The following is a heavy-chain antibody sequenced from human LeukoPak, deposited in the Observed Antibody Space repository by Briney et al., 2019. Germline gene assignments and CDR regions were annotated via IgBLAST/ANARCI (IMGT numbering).Heavy chain of an antibody. Sequence: SETLSLTFTVSGGSISSGGYYWSWIRQPPGKGLEWIGYIYHSGSTYYNPSLKSRVTISVDRSKNQFSLKLSSVTAADTAVYYCARGRHITIFGVVRPPYFDYWGQGTLVTVSS. CDR2: IYHSGST. V-gene: IGHV4-30-2*01. D-gene: IGHD3-3*01. J-gene: IGHJ4*02. CDR3: ARGRHITIFGVVRPPYFDY. CDR1: GGSISSGGYY.